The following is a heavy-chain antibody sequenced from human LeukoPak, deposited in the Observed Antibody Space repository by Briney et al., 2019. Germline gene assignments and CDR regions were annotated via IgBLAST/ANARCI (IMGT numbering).Heavy chain of an antibody. Sequence: SVKVSCKASGYTFTGYYMHWVRQAPGQGLEWMGGIIPIFGTANYAQKFQGRVTITADKSTSTAYMELSSLKSEDTAVYYCARGSQIVLMVYATEDAFDIWGQGTMVTVSS. CDR2: IIPIFGTA. V-gene: IGHV1-69*06. D-gene: IGHD2-8*01. J-gene: IGHJ3*02. CDR1: GYTFTGYY. CDR3: ARGSQIVLMVYATEDAFDI.